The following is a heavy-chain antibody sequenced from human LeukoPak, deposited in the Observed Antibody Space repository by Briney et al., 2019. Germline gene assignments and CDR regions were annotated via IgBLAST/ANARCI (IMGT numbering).Heavy chain of an antibody. CDR1: GFTFSSYS. Sequence: GGSLRLSCAASGFTFSSYSMNWVRQAPGKGLEWVSYISSSSSTLYYADSVKGRFTISRDNAKNSLYLQMNSLRAEDTAVYYCARGGGIIPIDYWGQGTLVTVSS. V-gene: IGHV3-48*01. D-gene: IGHD3-16*01. CDR2: ISSSSSTL. J-gene: IGHJ4*02. CDR3: ARGGGIIPIDY.